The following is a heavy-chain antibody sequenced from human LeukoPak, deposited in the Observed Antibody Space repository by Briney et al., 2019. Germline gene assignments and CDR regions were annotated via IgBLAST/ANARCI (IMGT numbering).Heavy chain of an antibody. Sequence: GGSLRLSCAASGFTFSSYEMNWVRQPPGKGLEWVSYISGSGTTIYYADSVKGRFTISRDSAKNSLYLHMNSLRAEDTAIYYCARDRSTVTAWVDYWGQGTLVTVSS. CDR3: ARDRSTVTAWVDY. CDR1: GFTFSSYE. D-gene: IGHD4-17*01. V-gene: IGHV3-48*03. CDR2: ISGSGTTI. J-gene: IGHJ4*02.